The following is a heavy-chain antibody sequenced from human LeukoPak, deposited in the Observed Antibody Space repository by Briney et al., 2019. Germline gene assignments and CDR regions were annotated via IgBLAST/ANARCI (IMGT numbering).Heavy chain of an antibody. V-gene: IGHV3-23*01. CDR1: GFSFSSYA. J-gene: IGHJ4*02. CDR3: AKSGFLEWLLYRSGSYYFDY. Sequence: GGSLRLSCAASGFSFSSYAMRWVRQAPGKGLEWVSAISGSGGSTYYADSVKGRFTISRDNSKNTLYLQMNSLRAEDTAVYYCAKSGFLEWLLYRSGSYYFDYWGQGTLVTVSS. CDR2: ISGSGGST. D-gene: IGHD3-3*01.